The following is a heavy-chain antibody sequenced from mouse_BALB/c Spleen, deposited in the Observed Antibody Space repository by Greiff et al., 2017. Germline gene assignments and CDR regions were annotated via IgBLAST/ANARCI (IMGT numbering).Heavy chain of an antibody. D-gene: IGHD2-10*02. CDR1: GFTFSSYA. CDR2: ISSGGST. Sequence: EVQGVESGGGLVKPGGSLKLSCAASGFTFSSYAMSWVRQTPEKRLEWVASISSGGSTYYPDSVKGRFTISRDNARNILYLQMSSLRSEDTAMYYCAREGVLYFDVWGAGTTVTVSS. CDR3: AREGVLYFDV. V-gene: IGHV5-6-5*01. J-gene: IGHJ1*01.